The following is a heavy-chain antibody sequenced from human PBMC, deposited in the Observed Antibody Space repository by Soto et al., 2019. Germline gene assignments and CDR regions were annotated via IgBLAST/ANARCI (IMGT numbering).Heavy chain of an antibody. CDR1: GYDFTTYG. CDR2: ISAHNGNT. D-gene: IGHD1-1*01. Sequence: QVHLVQSGAEVKKPGASVKVSCKGSGYDFTTYGITWVRQAPGQGLEWMAWISAHNGNTDYAQKLQGRVTVTRDTSKSTAYTELRSLRSDDTAVYYCARGRYGDYWGQGALVTVSS. CDR3: ARGRYGDY. J-gene: IGHJ4*02. V-gene: IGHV1-18*01.